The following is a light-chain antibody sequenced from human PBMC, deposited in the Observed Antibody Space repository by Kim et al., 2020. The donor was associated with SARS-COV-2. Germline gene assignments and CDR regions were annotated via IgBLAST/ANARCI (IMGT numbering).Light chain of an antibody. Sequence: GQSITISGSGTSPDIGAFNYFSWFQQHPGTAPKLMIYDVSERPSGISNRFSGSTSGNTASLTISGLQAEDEADYYCSSYTTANTRVFGTGTKVTVL. CDR3: SSYTTANTRV. V-gene: IGLV2-14*03. CDR2: DVS. J-gene: IGLJ1*01. CDR1: SPDIGAFNY.